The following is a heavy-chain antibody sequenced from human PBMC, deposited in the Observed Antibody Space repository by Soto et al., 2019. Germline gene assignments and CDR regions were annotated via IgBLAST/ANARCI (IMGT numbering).Heavy chain of an antibody. J-gene: IGHJ2*01. V-gene: IGHV3-64*01. Sequence: EVQLVESGGGFVQPGGSLRLSCAASGFTFSSYAMHWVRQAPGKGLEYVSAISSNGGSTYYANSVKGRFTISRDNSKNTLYLQMGSLRAEDMAVYYCARSDYGDYGPGLGNWYFDLWGRGTLVTVSS. CDR3: ARSDYGDYGPGLGNWYFDL. CDR1: GFTFSSYA. CDR2: ISSNGGST. D-gene: IGHD4-17*01.